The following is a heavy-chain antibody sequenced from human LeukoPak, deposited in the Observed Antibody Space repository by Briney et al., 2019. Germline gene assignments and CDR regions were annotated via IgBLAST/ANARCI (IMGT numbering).Heavy chain of an antibody. CDR2: ISAYNGNT. V-gene: IGHV1-18*01. CDR1: GYTFTSYG. CDR3: ARLTYYYYMDV. Sequence: ASVKVSCKASGYTFTSYGISWVRQAPGQGLEWIGWISAYNGNTNYAQKLQGRVTMTTDTSTSTAHMELRSLRSDDTAVYYCARLTYYYYMDVWGKGTTVTISS. J-gene: IGHJ6*03.